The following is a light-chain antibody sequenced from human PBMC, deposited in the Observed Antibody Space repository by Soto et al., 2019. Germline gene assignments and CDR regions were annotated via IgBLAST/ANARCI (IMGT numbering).Light chain of an antibody. J-gene: IGLJ1*01. V-gene: IGLV2-14*03. CDR3: ISYKSSSPYV. CDR2: DVS. Sequence: QSVLTQPASVSGSPGQSITISCTGTSSDVGGYNYVSWYQHHPGKAPKLIIFDVSNRPSGISNRFSGSKSGNTASLTISGLQAEDEAAYYCISYKSSSPYVFGTGTKFTVL. CDR1: SSDVGGYNY.